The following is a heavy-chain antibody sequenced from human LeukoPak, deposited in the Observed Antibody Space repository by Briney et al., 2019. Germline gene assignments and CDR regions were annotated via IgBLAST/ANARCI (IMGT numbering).Heavy chain of an antibody. D-gene: IGHD2-2*01. Sequence: GESLKISCQGSGYNFTNYWILWVRQMPGKGLEWLGIIYPDEFDSRYSPSFRGQVTMSADQSVTTAYLYWRSLKASDSAIYYCARQRTVIPAAPSDYWGQGTLVTVAS. CDR3: ARQRTVIPAAPSDY. V-gene: IGHV5-51*01. CDR2: IYPDEFDS. CDR1: GYNFTNYW. J-gene: IGHJ4*02.